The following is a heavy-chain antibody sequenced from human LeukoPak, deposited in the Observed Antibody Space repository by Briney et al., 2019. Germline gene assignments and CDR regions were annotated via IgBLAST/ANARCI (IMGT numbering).Heavy chain of an antibody. CDR1: GGSFSGYY. D-gene: IGHD3-22*01. CDR3: ASRHYYDSSGYYYEYYFDY. CDR2: INHSGST. Sequence: PSETLSLTCAVYGGSFSGYYWSWLRQPPGKGLEWIGEINHSGSTNYNPSLKSRVTISVDTSKNQFSLKLSSVTAADTAVYYCASRHYYDSSGYYYEYYFDYWGQGTLVTVSS. J-gene: IGHJ4*02. V-gene: IGHV4-34*01.